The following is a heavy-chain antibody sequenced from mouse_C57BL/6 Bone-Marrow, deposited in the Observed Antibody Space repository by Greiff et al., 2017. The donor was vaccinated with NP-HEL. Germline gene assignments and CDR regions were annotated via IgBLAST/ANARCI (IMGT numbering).Heavy chain of an antibody. V-gene: IGHV7-3*01. CDR1: GFTFTDYY. Sequence: EVKLMESGGGLVQPGGSLSLSCAASGFTFTDYYMSWVRQPPGKALEWLGFIRNKANGYTTEYSASVKGRFTISRDNSQSILYLQMNALRAEDSATYYCARYPGTRYYFDYWGQGTTLTVSS. CDR3: ARYPGTRYYFDY. CDR2: IRNKANGYTT. J-gene: IGHJ2*01. D-gene: IGHD4-1*01.